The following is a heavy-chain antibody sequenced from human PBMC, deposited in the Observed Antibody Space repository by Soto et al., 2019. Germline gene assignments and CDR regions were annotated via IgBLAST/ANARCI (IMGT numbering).Heavy chain of an antibody. CDR1: GFTFSTYS. J-gene: IGHJ3*02. D-gene: IGHD2-8*01. CDR2: ISSGSDFI. Sequence: GGSLRLSCAASGFTFSTYSMTWVRQAPGKVQEWVSSISSGSDFIYYADSMRGRFTISSDNAKSSLYLQIDSLTFEDTDVYSCERVLNGFNTSTNGFDIWGPGKRVPVS. CDR3: ERVLNGFNTSTNGFDI. V-gene: IGHV3-21*01.